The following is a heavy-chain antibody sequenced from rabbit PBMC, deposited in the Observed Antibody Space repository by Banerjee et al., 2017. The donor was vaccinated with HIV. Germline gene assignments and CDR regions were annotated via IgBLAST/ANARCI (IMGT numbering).Heavy chain of an antibody. D-gene: IGHD4-1*01. V-gene: IGHV1S45*01. CDR2: RYAENGSA. J-gene: IGHJ4*01. CDR1: GFSFSSSYW. Sequence: QEQLEESGGDLVKPEGSLTLTCTASGFSFSSSYWICWVRQAPGKGPEWIACRYAENGSAYYASWVNGRFTISLDNAQNTVFLQMTSLTAADMATYFCARVAACAFDLWGQGTLVTVS. CDR3: ARVAACAFDL.